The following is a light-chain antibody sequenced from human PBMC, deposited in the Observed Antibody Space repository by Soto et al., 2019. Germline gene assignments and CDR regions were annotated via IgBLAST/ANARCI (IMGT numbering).Light chain of an antibody. V-gene: IGLV2-14*01. Sequence: QSALTQPASVSGSPGQSITISCTGTSSDVGGYNFVSCYQQHPGKAPKLMIYEVNNRPSGVSNRFSDSKSGNTASLTISGLQAEDEAEYDCSSYIQAAALHYAFGNGTKVTVL. CDR2: EVN. J-gene: IGLJ1*01. CDR1: SSDVGGYNF. CDR3: SSYIQAAALHYA.